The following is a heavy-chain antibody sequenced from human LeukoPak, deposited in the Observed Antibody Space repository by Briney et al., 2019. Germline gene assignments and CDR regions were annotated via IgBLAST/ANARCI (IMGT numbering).Heavy chain of an antibody. J-gene: IGHJ4*02. CDR3: ARDFTAFDY. V-gene: IGHV3-7*05. CDR1: GFTFSSYW. D-gene: IGHD3-16*01. CDR2: IKGDGSEQ. Sequence: PGGSLRLSCAASGFTFSSYWMTWVRQAPGKGLEWVANIKGDGSEQQYVDSVKGRFAISRDNTKNSLYLQMNGLRAEDTAVYYCARDFTAFDYWGQGTLVTVSS.